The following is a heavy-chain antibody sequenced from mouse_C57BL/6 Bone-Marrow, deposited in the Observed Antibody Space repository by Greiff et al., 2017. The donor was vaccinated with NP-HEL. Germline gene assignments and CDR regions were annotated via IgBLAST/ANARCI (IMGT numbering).Heavy chain of an antibody. J-gene: IGHJ2*01. Sequence: QVQLQQPGAELVKPGASVKLSCKASGYTFTSYWMHWVKQRPGRGLEWIGRIDPNSGGTKYNEKFKSKATLTVDKSSSTAYMQLSSLTSEDSAVYYCARGYYGSSYPLFFDDWGQGTTLTVSS. CDR3: ARGYYGSSYPLFFDD. V-gene: IGHV1-72*01. D-gene: IGHD1-1*01. CDR1: GYTFTSYW. CDR2: IDPNSGGT.